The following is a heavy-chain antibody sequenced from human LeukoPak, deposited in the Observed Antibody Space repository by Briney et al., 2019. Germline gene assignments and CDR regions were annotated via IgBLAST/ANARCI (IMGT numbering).Heavy chain of an antibody. J-gene: IGHJ4*02. CDR2: IRYDGSKK. CDR3: AREAWDLTGRAPVI. CDR1: GFTFSSYG. Sequence: GGSLRLSCAASGFTFSSYGMHWVPQAPGQGLEWVASIRYDGSKKYYADSMTGRFTISRDNSKNTLYLEINSLRAEDTAVYYCAREAWDLTGRAPVIWGQGTLVTVSS. V-gene: IGHV3-30*02. D-gene: IGHD1-14*01.